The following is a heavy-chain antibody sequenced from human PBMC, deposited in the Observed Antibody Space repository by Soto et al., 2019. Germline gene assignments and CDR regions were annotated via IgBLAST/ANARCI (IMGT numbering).Heavy chain of an antibody. CDR1: GFTFTSYV. J-gene: IGHJ4*02. Sequence: GGSLRLSCAASGFTFTSYVMSWVRQAPGKGLEWVAGISGGGSTAFYADSVKGRFTISRDNAKNTVVLQMDSLRAEDTAIYYCAKDSNKYSSSLRGRYFDYWRQGTLVTVSS. CDR2: ISGGGSTA. CDR3: AKDSNKYSSSLRGRYFDY. V-gene: IGHV3-23*01. D-gene: IGHD3-22*01.